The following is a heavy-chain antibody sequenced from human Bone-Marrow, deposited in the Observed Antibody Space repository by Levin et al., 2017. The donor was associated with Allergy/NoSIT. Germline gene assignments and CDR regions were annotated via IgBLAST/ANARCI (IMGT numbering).Heavy chain of an antibody. Sequence: ASVKVSCKASGYSFTSSGISWVRQAPGQGLEWLGWISPYNGNANYAQNLQGRVTMTTDTSTTTAYMDLRCLRSDDTAVYYCARVSAGDDYVWGNYRYNYYYGLDLWGQGTTVTVSS. CDR1: GYSFTSSG. CDR2: ISPYNGNA. V-gene: IGHV1-18*01. D-gene: IGHD3-16*02. CDR3: ARVSAGDDYVWGNYRYNYYYGLDL. J-gene: IGHJ6*02.